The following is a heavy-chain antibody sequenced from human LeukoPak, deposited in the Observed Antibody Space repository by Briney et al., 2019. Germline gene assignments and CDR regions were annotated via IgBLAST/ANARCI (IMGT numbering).Heavy chain of an antibody. D-gene: IGHD3-22*01. CDR2: TYPGDSDT. CDR3: ARHDHYDSSGYDDAFDI. V-gene: IGHV5-51*01. Sequence: GESLKISCKGSGYSFTSYWIGWVRQMPGKGLEWMGITYPGDSDTRYSPSFQGQVTISADKSISTAYLQWSSLKASDTAMYYCARHDHYDSSGYDDAFDIWGQGTMVTVSS. J-gene: IGHJ3*02. CDR1: GYSFTSYW.